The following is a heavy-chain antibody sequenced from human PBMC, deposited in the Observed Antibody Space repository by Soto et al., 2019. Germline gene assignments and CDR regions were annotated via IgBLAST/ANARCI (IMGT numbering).Heavy chain of an antibody. J-gene: IGHJ3*02. V-gene: IGHV4-34*01. D-gene: IGHD2-2*02. CDR3: ARHCSSTSCYKDAFDI. CDR1: GRSFSGYY. Sequence: QVQLQQWGAGLLKPSETLSLTCAVYGRSFSGYYWSWIRQPPGKGLEWIGEINHSGSTNYNPSLKSRVTISVDTSKNQFSLKLSSVTAADTAVYYCARHCSSTSCYKDAFDIWGQGTMVTVSS. CDR2: INHSGST.